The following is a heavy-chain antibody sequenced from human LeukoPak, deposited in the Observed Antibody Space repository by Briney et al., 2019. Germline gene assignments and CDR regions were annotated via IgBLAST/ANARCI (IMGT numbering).Heavy chain of an antibody. V-gene: IGHV4-30-2*01. D-gene: IGHD4/OR15-4a*01. Sequence: SETLSLTCAVSGGSISSGGYSWSWIRQPPGKGLEWIGYIYHSGSTYYNPSLKSRVTISLDTSKNQFSLKLSSVTAADTAVYYCVRDYPNGYFDYWGQGTLVTVSS. J-gene: IGHJ4*02. CDR1: GGSISSGGYS. CDR3: VRDYPNGYFDY. CDR2: IYHSGST.